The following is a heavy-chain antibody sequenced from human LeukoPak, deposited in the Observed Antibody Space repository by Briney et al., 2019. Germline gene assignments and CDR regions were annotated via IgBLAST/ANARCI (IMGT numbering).Heavy chain of an antibody. V-gene: IGHV3-30*18. J-gene: IGHJ6*02. CDR2: ISYDGSNK. CDR3: ANVYYDFWSGLKGNNYYYYGMDV. Sequence: PGRSLRLSCAASGFTFSSYGMHWVRQAPGKGLEWVAVISYDGSNKYYADSVKGRFTISRDNSKSTLYLQMNSLRAEDTAVYYCANVYYDFWSGLKGNNYYYYGMDVWGQGTTVTVSS. D-gene: IGHD3-3*01. CDR1: GFTFSSYG.